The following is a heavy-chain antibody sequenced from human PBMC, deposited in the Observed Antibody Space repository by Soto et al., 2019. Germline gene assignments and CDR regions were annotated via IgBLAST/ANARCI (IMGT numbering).Heavy chain of an antibody. V-gene: IGHV1-69*01. D-gene: IGHD2-2*01. CDR1: GGTFSSYA. CDR2: IIPISETT. CDR3: ARSQGSSTSLEIYYYYYYGMDV. Sequence: QVQLVQSGAEVKKPGSSVKVSCKASGGTFSSYAISWVRQAPGQGLEWMGGIIPISETTNYAQKFQGSVTITAAESKSTAYMELSSLRSEDTGVYYCARSQGSSTSLEIYYYYYYGMDVWGQGTAVTVSS. J-gene: IGHJ6*02.